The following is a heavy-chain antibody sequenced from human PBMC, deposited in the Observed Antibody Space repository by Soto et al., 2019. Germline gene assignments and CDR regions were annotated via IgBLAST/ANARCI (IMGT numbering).Heavy chain of an antibody. Sequence: ASVKVSCKASGYTFTSYAMHWVRQAPGQRLEWMGWINAGNGNTKYSRKFQGRVTITRDTSASTAYMELSSLRSDDTAVYYCARDWFGVDYWGQGTLVTVSS. CDR3: ARDWFGVDY. V-gene: IGHV1-3*01. CDR2: INAGNGNT. D-gene: IGHD3-16*01. CDR1: GYTFTSYA. J-gene: IGHJ4*02.